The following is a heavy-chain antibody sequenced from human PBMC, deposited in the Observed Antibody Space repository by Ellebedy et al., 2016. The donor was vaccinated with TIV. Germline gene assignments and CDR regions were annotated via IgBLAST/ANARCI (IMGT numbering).Heavy chain of an antibody. D-gene: IGHD2-21*02. CDR3: ASLYCGGDCYQDY. CDR1: GGSISSYY. J-gene: IGHJ4*02. V-gene: IGHV4-59*01. Sequence: MPSETLSLTCTVSGGSISSYYWSWIRQPPGKGLEWIGYIYYSGSTNYNPSLKSRVTISVDTSKNQFSLKLSSVTAADTAVYYCASLYCGGDCYQDYWGQGTLVTVSS. CDR2: IYYSGST.